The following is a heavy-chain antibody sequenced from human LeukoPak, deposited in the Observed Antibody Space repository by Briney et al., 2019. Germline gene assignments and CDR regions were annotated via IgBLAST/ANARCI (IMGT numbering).Heavy chain of an antibody. CDR1: GFTFSSYA. D-gene: IGHD2-21*01. CDR3: AKDRWGVYEHCCEPFDY. Sequence: GGSLRLSCAASGFTFSSYAMAWVRQAPGKGLGWVSAISGSGISTYYAESVRGRFTVSRDNPKNTLYLHMTSLRAEDTAVYYCAKDRWGVYEHCCEPFDYWGQGTLVTVSS. V-gene: IGHV3-23*01. J-gene: IGHJ4*02. CDR2: ISGSGIST.